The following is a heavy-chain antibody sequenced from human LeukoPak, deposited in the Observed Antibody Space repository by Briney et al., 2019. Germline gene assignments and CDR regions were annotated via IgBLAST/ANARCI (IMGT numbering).Heavy chain of an antibody. V-gene: IGHV3-23*01. CDR1: GFTFNTYA. CDR3: AKVGYDSWAIDH. J-gene: IGHJ4*02. D-gene: IGHD3-3*01. Sequence: GASLRLSCAASGFTFNTYAMSWVRQAPGKGLEWVSGISGRGGSTYYADSVKGRFTISRDNSKNTLYLQMNSLRAEDTAVYYCAKVGYDSWAIDHWGQGTLVTVSS. CDR2: ISGRGGST.